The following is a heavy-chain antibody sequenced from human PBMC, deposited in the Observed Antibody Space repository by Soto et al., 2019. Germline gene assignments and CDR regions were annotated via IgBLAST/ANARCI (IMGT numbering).Heavy chain of an antibody. V-gene: IGHV3-15*07. CDR2: IKSKADGETI. D-gene: IGHD3-3*01. CDR3: NAYCDFWGGHTPL. Sequence: EVQLVESGGGLVTPGGSVGLSCAASGFTFENVWMHWVRQAPGKGLEWVGRIKSKADGETIDYAEPVKGRFSISRDDSKNTLYLQMSNLKTEDTAVYYCNAYCDFWGGHTPLWGQGTLVAVSS. CDR1: GFTFENVW. J-gene: IGHJ4*02.